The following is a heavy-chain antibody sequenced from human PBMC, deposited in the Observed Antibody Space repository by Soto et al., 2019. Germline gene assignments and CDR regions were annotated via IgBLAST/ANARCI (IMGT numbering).Heavy chain of an antibody. CDR3: ARLSYADDGSGYWTFDL. V-gene: IGHV5-10-1*01. CDR2: IDLSDSYI. CDR1: GYSFPKYY. D-gene: IGHD3-22*01. J-gene: IGHJ3*01. Sequence: PGESLKISCKGSGYSFPKYYIGWVRQMPGKDLEWMARIDLSDSYIDYNPSFQGHVTVSTDKSITTAYLQWSSLRASDTAMYYCARLSYADDGSGYWTFDLWGQGTMVTVSS.